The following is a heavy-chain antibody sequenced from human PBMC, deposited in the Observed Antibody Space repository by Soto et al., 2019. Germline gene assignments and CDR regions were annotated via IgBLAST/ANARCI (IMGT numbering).Heavy chain of an antibody. J-gene: IGHJ4*02. CDR3: AREGIAVAGPILYYFDY. Sequence: GGSLRLSRAASGFTFSSYAMHWVRQAPGKGLEWVAVISYDGSNKYYADSVKGRFTISRDNSKNTLYLQMNSLRAEDTAVYYCAREGIAVAGPILYYFDYWGQGTLVTVSS. D-gene: IGHD6-19*01. CDR1: GFTFSSYA. V-gene: IGHV3-30-3*01. CDR2: ISYDGSNK.